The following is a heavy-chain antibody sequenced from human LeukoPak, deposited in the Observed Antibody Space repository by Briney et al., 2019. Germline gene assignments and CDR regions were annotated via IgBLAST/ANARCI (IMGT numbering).Heavy chain of an antibody. CDR1: GFTFSSYA. CDR3: AKSGSSSWSYFDY. V-gene: IGHV3-23*01. J-gene: IGHJ4*02. Sequence: PGRSLRLSCAASGFTFSSYAMSWVRQAPGKGLEWVSAISGSGGSTYYADSVKGRFTISRDNSKNTLYLQMNSLRAEDTAVYYCAKSGSSSWSYFDYWGQGTLVTVSS. D-gene: IGHD6-13*01. CDR2: ISGSGGST.